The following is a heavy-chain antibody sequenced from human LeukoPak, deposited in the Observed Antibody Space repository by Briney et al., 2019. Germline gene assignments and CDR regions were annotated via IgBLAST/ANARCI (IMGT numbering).Heavy chain of an antibody. CDR3: ARDSGAFNSEPTFDY. CDR2: ISSSSSYI. Sequence: GGSLRLSCAASGFTFSSYSMNWVRQAPGKGLEWVSSISSSSSYIYYADSVKGRFTISRDNAKNLLYLQMNSLRAEDTAVYYCARDSGAFNSEPTFDYWGQGTLVTVSS. V-gene: IGHV3-21*01. CDR1: GFTFSSYS. J-gene: IGHJ4*02. D-gene: IGHD1-1*01.